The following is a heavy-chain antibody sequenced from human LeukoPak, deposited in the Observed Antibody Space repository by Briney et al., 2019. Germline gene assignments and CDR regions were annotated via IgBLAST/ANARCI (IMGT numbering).Heavy chain of an antibody. CDR2: IKQDGSEK. Sequence: PGGSLRLSCAASGFTFSSYWMSWVRQAPGKGLEWVANIKQDGSEKYYLDSVKGRFTISRDNAKNSLYLQMNSLRAEDTAVYYCARVSNDFWSGYLDYWGQGTLVTVSS. J-gene: IGHJ4*02. D-gene: IGHD3-3*01. V-gene: IGHV3-7*01. CDR3: ARVSNDFWSGYLDY. CDR1: GFTFSSYW.